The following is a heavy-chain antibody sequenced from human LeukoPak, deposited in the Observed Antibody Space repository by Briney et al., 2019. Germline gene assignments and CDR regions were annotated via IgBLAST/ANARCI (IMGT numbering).Heavy chain of an antibody. CDR2: INRN. V-gene: IGHV4-34*01. D-gene: IGHD3-22*01. CDR1: GGSCSDFH. Sequence: PSETLSLTCGVYGGSCSDFHWTWIRQSPGKGLEWIGEINRNNYNPSLKSRVTISLDTSKNQFSLNLTSVTAADTAVYYCARGRRAFYESRGNRFYYYMDVWGKGTTVIVSS. J-gene: IGHJ6*03. CDR3: ARGRRAFYESRGNRFYYYMDV.